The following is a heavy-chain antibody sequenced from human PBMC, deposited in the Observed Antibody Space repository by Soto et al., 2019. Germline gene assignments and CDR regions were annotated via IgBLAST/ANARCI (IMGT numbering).Heavy chain of an antibody. CDR1: GFTVSSNY. D-gene: IGHD3-10*01. Sequence: EVQLVESGGGLVQPGGSLRLSCAASGFTVSSNYMSWVRQAPGKGLEWVSVIYSGGSTYYAGSVKGRFTISRHNSKNTLYLQMNSLRAEDTAVYYCARERWGVIITPNYYYGMDVWGQGTTVTVSS. J-gene: IGHJ6*02. CDR2: IYSGGST. CDR3: ARERWGVIITPNYYYGMDV. V-gene: IGHV3-53*04.